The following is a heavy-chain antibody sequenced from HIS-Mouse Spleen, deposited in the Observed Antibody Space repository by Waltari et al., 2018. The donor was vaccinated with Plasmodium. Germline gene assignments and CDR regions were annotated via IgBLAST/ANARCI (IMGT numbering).Heavy chain of an antibody. CDR2: IYYSGST. CDR3: ARVGRGYSGYDSVVVGY. Sequence: QLQLQESGPGLVKPSETLSLTCTVSGGSISSSSYYWGWIRQPPGKGLEWIGSIYYSGSTYYNPPRKCRVTISVATSKNQFPLKLSSVTAADTAVYDCARVGRGYSGYDSVVVGYWRQGTLVTVSS. J-gene: IGHJ4*02. D-gene: IGHD5-12*01. CDR1: GGSISSSSYY. V-gene: IGHV4-39*07.